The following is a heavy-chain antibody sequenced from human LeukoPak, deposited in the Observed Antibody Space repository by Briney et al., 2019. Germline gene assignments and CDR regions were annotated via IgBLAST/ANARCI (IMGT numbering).Heavy chain of an antibody. D-gene: IGHD6-19*01. Sequence: SETLSLTCTVSGGSISSYYWSWIRQPPGKGLEWIGFIYYSGSTHYNPSLKSRVTISVDTSKNQFSLRLSSVTAADTAVYYCAGRGSSGWFGWFDPWGQGTLVTVSS. V-gene: IGHV4-59*08. CDR2: IYYSGST. CDR3: AGRGSSGWFGWFDP. CDR1: GGSISSYY. J-gene: IGHJ5*02.